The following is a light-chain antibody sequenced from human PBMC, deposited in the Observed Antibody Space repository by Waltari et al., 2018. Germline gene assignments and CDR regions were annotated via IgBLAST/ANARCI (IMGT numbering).Light chain of an antibody. J-gene: IGKJ4*01. CDR2: DAS. V-gene: IGKV3-11*01. CDR3: QQRSNWLPLT. Sequence: EIVLTQSPATLSLSPGERATLSCRASQSVSSYLAWYQQKPGQAPRLLIYDASNRATVIPARFSGSVSGTDFTLTISSLEPEDFAVYYCQQRSNWLPLTFGGGTKVEIK. CDR1: QSVSSY.